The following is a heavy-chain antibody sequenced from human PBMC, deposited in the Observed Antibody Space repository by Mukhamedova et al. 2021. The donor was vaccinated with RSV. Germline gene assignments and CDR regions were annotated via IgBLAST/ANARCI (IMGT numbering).Heavy chain of an antibody. V-gene: IGHV3-66*02. D-gene: IGHD3-16*02. CDR2: IYSGGST. CDR1: VSSNY. J-gene: IGHJ6*02. Sequence: VSSNYMSWVRQAPGKGLEWVSVIYSGGSTYYADSVKGRSTISRDNSKNTLYLQMNSLRAEDTAVYYCASDRLYYYGMDVWGQGTT. CDR3: ASDRLYYYGMDV.